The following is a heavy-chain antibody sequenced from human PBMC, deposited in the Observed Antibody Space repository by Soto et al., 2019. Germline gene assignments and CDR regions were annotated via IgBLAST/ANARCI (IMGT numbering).Heavy chain of an antibody. V-gene: IGHV4-30-2*01. CDR2: IYYGGTT. Sequence: QLQLQGSGSGLVKPSQTLSLTCAVSGGSITSGGYSCSWIRQPPGNGLEFIGYIYYGGTTYYKPSLKSRVTIALDGSKHQFSMKLSSVTAADTAVYYCARSPGGDYYYYGMDVWGQGTTVTVSS. J-gene: IGHJ6*02. CDR3: ARSPGGDYYYYGMDV. D-gene: IGHD4-17*01. CDR1: GGSITSGGYS.